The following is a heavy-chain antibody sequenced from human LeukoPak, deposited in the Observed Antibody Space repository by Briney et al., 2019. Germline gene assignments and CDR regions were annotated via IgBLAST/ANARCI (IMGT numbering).Heavy chain of an antibody. D-gene: IGHD1-1*01. J-gene: IGHJ4*02. CDR2: IRSKAYGGTT. V-gene: IGHV3-49*04. CDR1: GFTFGDYA. CDR3: TRVKLERRGRLLDY. Sequence: GGSLRLSCTASGFTFGDYAMSWVRQAPGKGLEWVGFIRSKAYGGTTEYAASVKGRFTTSRDDSKSIAYLQMNSLKTEDTAVYYCTRVKLERRGRLLDYWGQGTLVTVSS.